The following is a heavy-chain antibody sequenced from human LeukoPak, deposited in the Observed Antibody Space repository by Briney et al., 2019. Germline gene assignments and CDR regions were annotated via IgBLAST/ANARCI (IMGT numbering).Heavy chain of an antibody. Sequence: GGSLRLSCAASGFTFSNYSMHWLRQAPGKGLEWVAFIRYDARNTNYADSVRGRFTISRDDSKNTLYLQMNIVRAEDTAVYYCAKDKNDYYWYIDLWGRGTLVTVSS. J-gene: IGHJ2*01. V-gene: IGHV3-30*02. CDR3: AKDKNDYYWYIDL. D-gene: IGHD1-1*01. CDR2: IRYDARNT. CDR1: GFTFSNYS.